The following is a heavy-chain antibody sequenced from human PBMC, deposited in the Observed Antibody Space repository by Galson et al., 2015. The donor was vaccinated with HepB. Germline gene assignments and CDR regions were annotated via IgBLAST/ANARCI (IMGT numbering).Heavy chain of an antibody. CDR1: GFNFRGYA. V-gene: IGHV3-30*03. D-gene: IGHD2-15*01. CDR2: ISYDGSDK. J-gene: IGHJ4*02. CDR3: AMGSGMVGVRYLDY. Sequence: SLRLSCAASGFNFRGYAMHWVRQAPGKGLEWVAAISYDGSDKNYINSGKGRFSISRDNSKNTLYVDMDSLRVEDTAVYYCAMGSGMVGVRYLDYWGPGTLVTVSS.